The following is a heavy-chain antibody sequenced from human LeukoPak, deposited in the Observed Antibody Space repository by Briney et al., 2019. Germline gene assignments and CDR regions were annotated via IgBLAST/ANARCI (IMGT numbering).Heavy chain of an antibody. Sequence: SETLSLTCTVSGGSISSSSYYWGWIRQPPGKGLEWIGSIYYSGSTYYNPSLKSRVSISVDTSKNQFSLKLSSVTAADTAVYYCARIQAYGIFDYWGQGTLVTVSS. CDR3: ARIQAYGIFDY. J-gene: IGHJ4*02. CDR2: IYYSGST. V-gene: IGHV4-39*01. CDR1: GGSISSSSYY. D-gene: IGHD4-17*01.